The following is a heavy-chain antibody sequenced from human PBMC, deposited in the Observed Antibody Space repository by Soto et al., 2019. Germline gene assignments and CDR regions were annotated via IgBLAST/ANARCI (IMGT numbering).Heavy chain of an antibody. Sequence: QVQLVQSGPEVRKPGASVKVSCKASGYTFPSYGISWVRQAPGQGLEWMGWINAYSGHTKYAQRLQGRLTITADTSTSTASMELRSLRPDDTAVYYCARTCNTPSCQYGLDVWGPGNTVSVSS. CDR1: GYTFPSYG. D-gene: IGHD2-2*01. V-gene: IGHV1-18*01. CDR3: ARTCNTPSCQYGLDV. CDR2: INAYSGHT. J-gene: IGHJ6*02.